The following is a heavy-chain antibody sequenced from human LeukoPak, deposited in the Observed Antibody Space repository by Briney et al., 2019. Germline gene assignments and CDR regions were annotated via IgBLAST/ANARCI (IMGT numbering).Heavy chain of an antibody. V-gene: IGHV3-15*01. CDR1: GFTFSNAW. Sequence: PGGSLRLFCAASGFTFSNAWMSWVRQAPGKGLEWVGRIKSKTDGGTTDYAAPVKGRFTISRDDSKNTLYLQMNSLKTEDTAVYYCVTMVREGPLDYWGQGTLVTVSS. D-gene: IGHD3-10*01. J-gene: IGHJ4*02. CDR3: VTMVREGPLDY. CDR2: IKSKTDGGTT.